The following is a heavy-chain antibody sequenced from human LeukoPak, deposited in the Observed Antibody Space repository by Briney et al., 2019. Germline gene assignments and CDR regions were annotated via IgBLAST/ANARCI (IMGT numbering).Heavy chain of an antibody. D-gene: IGHD3-10*01. CDR3: AGGYGSGSYFDY. CDR2: IYYSGST. J-gene: IGHJ4*02. Sequence: SETLSLTCTVSGGSISSSSYYWGWIRQPPGKGLEWIGSIYYSGSTYYNPSLKSRVTISVDTSKNQFSLKLSSVTAADTVVYYCAGGYGSGSYFDYWGQGTLVTVSS. V-gene: IGHV4-39*07. CDR1: GGSISSSSYY.